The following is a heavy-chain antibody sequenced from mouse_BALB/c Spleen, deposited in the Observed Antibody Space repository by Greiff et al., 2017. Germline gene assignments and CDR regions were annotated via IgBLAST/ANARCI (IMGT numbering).Heavy chain of an antibody. CDR2: IYPYNGGT. CDR1: GYTFTDYN. Sequence: VQLQQSGPELVKPGASVKISCKASGYTFTDYNMHWVKQSHGKSLEWIGYIYPYNGGTGYNQKFKSKATLTVDNSSSTAYMELRSLTSEDSAVYYCARAGYGYDDGAWFAYWGQGTLVTVSA. J-gene: IGHJ3*01. CDR3: ARAGYGYDDGAWFAY. D-gene: IGHD2-2*01. V-gene: IGHV1S29*02.